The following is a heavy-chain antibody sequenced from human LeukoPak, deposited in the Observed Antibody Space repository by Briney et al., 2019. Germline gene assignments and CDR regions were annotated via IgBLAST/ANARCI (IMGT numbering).Heavy chain of an antibody. CDR2: INHSGST. J-gene: IGHJ5*02. D-gene: IGHD3-16*01. CDR3: ARVRRSGGRFDP. Sequence: SETLSLTCAVYGGSFSGYYWSWIRKPPGKGLEWIGEINHSGSTNYNPSLKSRVTISVDTSKNQFSLKLSSVTAADTAVYYCARVRRSGGRFDPWGQGTLVTVSS. CDR1: GGSFSGYY. V-gene: IGHV4-34*01.